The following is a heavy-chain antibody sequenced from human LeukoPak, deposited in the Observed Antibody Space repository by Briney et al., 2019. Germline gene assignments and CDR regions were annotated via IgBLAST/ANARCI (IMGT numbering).Heavy chain of an antibody. CDR2: IDPSDSYT. Sequence: GESLKISCKGSGYSFTSYWISWVRQMPGKGLEWMGRIDPSDSYTNYSPSFQGRVTLSADKSISTAYLQWSSLKASDTAMYYCARRCSSNSCPFDYWGQGTLVTVSS. J-gene: IGHJ4*02. CDR3: ARRCSSNSCPFDY. V-gene: IGHV5-10-1*01. D-gene: IGHD2-2*01. CDR1: GYSFTSYW.